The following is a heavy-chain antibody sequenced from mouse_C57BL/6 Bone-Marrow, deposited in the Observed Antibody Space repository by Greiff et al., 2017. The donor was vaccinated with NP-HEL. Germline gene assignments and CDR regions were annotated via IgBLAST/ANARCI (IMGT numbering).Heavy chain of an antibody. V-gene: IGHV14-4*01. CDR1: GFNIKDDY. CDR3: TTGLGQGDFDY. J-gene: IGHJ2*01. Sequence: VQLQQSAAELVRPGASVKLSCPASGFNIKDDYMHWVKQRPEQGLEWVGWIDPENGDTESASQFQGKATITADPSSNTAYLQLRSLTSEDTAVYYCTTGLGQGDFDYWGQGTTLTVSS. D-gene: IGHD4-1*01. CDR2: IDPENGDT.